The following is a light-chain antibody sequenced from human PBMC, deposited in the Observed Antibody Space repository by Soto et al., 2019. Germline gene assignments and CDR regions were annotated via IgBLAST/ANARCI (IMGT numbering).Light chain of an antibody. CDR3: QHMRT. V-gene: IGKV1-5*01. CDR1: QNTNNW. CDR2: DAS. Sequence: DIQRTQSPSTLSASIGDRVTITCRASQNTNNWIAWYQQKPGKAPKFLIYDASTLESGVPSMFSGSGFGTEFSLTISSLQPDDVGSYYCQHMRTFCQLTKGDIK. J-gene: IGKJ1*01.